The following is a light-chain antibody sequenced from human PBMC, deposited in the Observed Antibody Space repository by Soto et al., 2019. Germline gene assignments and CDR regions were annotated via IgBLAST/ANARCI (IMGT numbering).Light chain of an antibody. CDR2: DVS. CDR3: SSYTSSNSLV. Sequence: QSVLTQPASVSGSPGQSITISCTGTSSDVGGYNFVSWYQHHPGKAPKLMIHDVSNRPSGVSNRFSGSKSGNTASLTISGLQAEDEADYYCSSYTSSNSLVFGGGTKLTVL. CDR1: SSDVGGYNF. V-gene: IGLV2-14*03. J-gene: IGLJ2*01.